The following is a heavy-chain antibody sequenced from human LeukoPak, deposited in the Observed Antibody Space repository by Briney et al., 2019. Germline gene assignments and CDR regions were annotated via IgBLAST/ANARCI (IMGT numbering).Heavy chain of an antibody. D-gene: IGHD3-9*01. Sequence: PSETLSLTCAVSGGSISSNSYYWGWIRQPPGKGLEWIGSIYYSGSTYYNPSLKSRVTISVDTSKNQFSLKLSSVTAADTAVYYCARQGVLRYFDWLSTDYYYYYMDVWGKGTTVTISS. CDR1: GGSISSNSYY. J-gene: IGHJ6*03. CDR3: ARQGVLRYFDWLSTDYYYYYMDV. CDR2: IYYSGST. V-gene: IGHV4-39*01.